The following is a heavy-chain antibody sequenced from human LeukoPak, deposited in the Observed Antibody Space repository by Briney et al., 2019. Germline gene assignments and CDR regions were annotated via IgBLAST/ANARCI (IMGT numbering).Heavy chain of an antibody. J-gene: IGHJ4*02. V-gene: IGHV3-23*01. CDR3: AKDLTIGDFWSGYYFFDY. CDR2: ISGGAGST. CDR1: GFTFSSYA. Sequence: GGSLRLSCAASGFTFSSYAMSWVRQAPGKGLACVSAISGGAGSTYYADYVKGRFTISRDNSQNTLYLQMNSLRAEDTAVYYCAKDLTIGDFWSGYYFFDYWGQGTLVTVSS. D-gene: IGHD3-3*01.